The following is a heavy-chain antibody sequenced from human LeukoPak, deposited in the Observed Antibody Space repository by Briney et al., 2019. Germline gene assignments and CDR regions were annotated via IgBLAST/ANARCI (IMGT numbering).Heavy chain of an antibody. CDR1: GGSFSGYY. Sequence: SETLSLTCAAYGGSFSGYYWSWIRQPPGKGLEWIGEINHSGSTNYNPSLKSRVTMSVDTSKNQFSLKLSSVTAADTAVYYCARDSRFDQGIVVVPAANFDYWGQGTLVTVSS. CDR3: ARDSRFDQGIVVVPAANFDY. D-gene: IGHD2-2*01. CDR2: INHSGST. J-gene: IGHJ4*02. V-gene: IGHV4-34*01.